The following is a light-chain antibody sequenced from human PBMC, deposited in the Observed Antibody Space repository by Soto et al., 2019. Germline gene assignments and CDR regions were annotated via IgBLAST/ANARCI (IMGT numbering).Light chain of an antibody. CDR1: SSDVGGYNY. J-gene: IGLJ2*01. V-gene: IGLV2-8*01. Sequence: QSVLTQPPSASGSPGQSVTISCTGTSSDVGGYNYVSWYQQHPGKAPKLMIYEVSKRPSGVPDRFSGSKSGNTASLTVSGLQAEDEADYYCSSYAGRVVFGGGTPLTVL. CDR2: EVS. CDR3: SSYAGRVV.